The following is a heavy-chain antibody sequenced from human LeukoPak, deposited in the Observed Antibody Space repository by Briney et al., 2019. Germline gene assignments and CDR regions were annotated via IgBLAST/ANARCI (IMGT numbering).Heavy chain of an antibody. D-gene: IGHD3-10*01. V-gene: IGHV3-11*01. Sequence: PGGSLRLSCAASGFTFSDYYMSWIRQAPGKGLEWVSYISSSGSTIYYADSVKGRFTISRDNAKNTLYLQMNSLRAEDTAVYYCAKDGGNMVRGVIITIRGFDYWGQGTLVTVSS. CDR3: AKDGGNMVRGVIITIRGFDY. J-gene: IGHJ4*02. CDR1: GFTFSDYY. CDR2: ISSSGSTI.